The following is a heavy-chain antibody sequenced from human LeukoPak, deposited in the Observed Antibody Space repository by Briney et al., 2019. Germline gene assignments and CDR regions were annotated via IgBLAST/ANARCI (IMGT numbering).Heavy chain of an antibody. D-gene: IGHD2-2*01. Sequence: PSQTLSLTRTVSGGSLSSGDYYWSWIRQPPGKGLEWIGYSYYSGSTYYNPSLKSRVIISIDTSKNQFSLKLSSVTAADTAVYYCARVRCSSISCPIDYWGQGTLVTVSS. V-gene: IGHV4-30-4*08. J-gene: IGHJ4*02. CDR1: GGSLSSGDYY. CDR3: ARVRCSSISCPIDY. CDR2: SYYSGST.